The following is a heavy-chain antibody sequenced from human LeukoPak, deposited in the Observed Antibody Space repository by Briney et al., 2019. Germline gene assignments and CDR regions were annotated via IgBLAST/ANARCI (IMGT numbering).Heavy chain of an antibody. CDR2: MSGSGGST. V-gene: IGHV3-23*01. CDR3: AKGVSSWFGSIEY. Sequence: SGGSLRLSCAASGFTFSSYAMSWVRQAPGKGLEWVSGMSGSGGSTYYADSVKGRFTISRDNSKNTLYLQMNSLRAEDTAVYYCAKGVSSWFGSIEYWAQGTLVTVSS. J-gene: IGHJ4*02. CDR1: GFTFSSYA. D-gene: IGHD6-13*01.